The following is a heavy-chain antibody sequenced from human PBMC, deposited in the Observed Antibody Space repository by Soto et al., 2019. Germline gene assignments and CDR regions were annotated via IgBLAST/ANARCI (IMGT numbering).Heavy chain of an antibody. CDR2: VSGSGATT. CDR3: AKNSKGYSGSYFDH. J-gene: IGHJ4*02. D-gene: IGHD5-12*01. CDR1: GGSCSVYA. V-gene: IGHV3-23*01. Sequence: GGAVRVSCAAFGGSCSVYAMSWVRQSAGKGLEWVSAVSGSGATTFYADSVRGRFTISRHNSNTACYLQIRDLRGEDTAVYYYAKNSKGYSGSYFDHWGQGIPVTVSS.